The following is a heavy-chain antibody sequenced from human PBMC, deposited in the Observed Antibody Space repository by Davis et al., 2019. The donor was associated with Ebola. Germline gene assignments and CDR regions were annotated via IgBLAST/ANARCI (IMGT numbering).Heavy chain of an antibody. V-gene: IGHV3-33*01. CDR2: IWYDGSNK. D-gene: IGHD4-11*01. CDR1: GFTFSSYG. CDR3: ARDGGTTGFDY. J-gene: IGHJ4*02. Sequence: GESLKISCAASGFTFSSYGMHWVRQAPGKGLEWVAVIWYDGSNKHYADSVKGRFTISRDNSKNTLYLQMNSLRAEDTAVYYCARDGGTTGFDYWGQGTLVTVSS.